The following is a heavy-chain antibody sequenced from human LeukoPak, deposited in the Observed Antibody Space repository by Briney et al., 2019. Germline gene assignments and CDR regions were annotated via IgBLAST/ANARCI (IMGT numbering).Heavy chain of an antibody. J-gene: IGHJ6*02. D-gene: IGHD6-6*01. CDR1: GFTVSSSY. V-gene: IGHV3-66*01. CDR3: ARDRWYSSSSFYYYYGMDV. Sequence: GGSLRLSCAASGFTVSSSYMSWVRQAPGKGLEWVSVIYSGGSTYYADSVKGRFTISRDNSKNTLYLQMNSLRAEDTAVYYCARDRWYSSSSFYYYYGMDVWGQGTTVTVSS. CDR2: IYSGGST.